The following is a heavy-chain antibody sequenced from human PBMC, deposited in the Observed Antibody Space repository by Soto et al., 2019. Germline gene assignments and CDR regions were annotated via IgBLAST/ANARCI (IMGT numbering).Heavy chain of an antibody. CDR3: AKERATTTAFDY. D-gene: IGHD4-17*01. CDR2: ITDNGRST. Sequence: WWSLRLSCSAFVFTCSRDGMSWFRQAPGKGLEWVSLITDNGRSTYYADSVKGRFTISRDNTKNTLFLQMNSLRAEDTAVYYCAKERATTTAFDYWGQGALVTVSS. CDR1: VFTCSRDG. V-gene: IGHV3-23*01. J-gene: IGHJ4*02.